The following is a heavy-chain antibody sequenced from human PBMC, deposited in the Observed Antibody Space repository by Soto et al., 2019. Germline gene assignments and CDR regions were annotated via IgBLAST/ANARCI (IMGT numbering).Heavy chain of an antibody. CDR2: IYHSGST. Sequence: SATLSLTCAVSGGSISSSNWWSWVRQPPGKGLEWIGEIYHSGSTNYNPSLKSRVTISVDKSKNQFSLKLSSVTAADTAVYYCASRGIAAPYYFDYWGQGTLVTVSS. J-gene: IGHJ4*02. CDR3: ASRGIAAPYYFDY. V-gene: IGHV4-4*02. D-gene: IGHD6-13*01. CDR1: GGSISSSNW.